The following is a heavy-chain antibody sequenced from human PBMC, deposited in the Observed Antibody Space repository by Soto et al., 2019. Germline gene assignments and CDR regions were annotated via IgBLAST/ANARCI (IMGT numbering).Heavy chain of an antibody. CDR3: ARADLPNPYSSGWYVGNWFDP. D-gene: IGHD6-19*01. V-gene: IGHV3-30-3*01. CDR2: ISYDGSNK. Sequence: PGGSLRLSCAASGFTFSSYAMHWVRQAPGKGLEWVAVISYDGSNKYYADSVKGRFTISRDNSKNTLYLQMNSLRAEDTAVYYCARADLPNPYSSGWYVGNWFDPWGQGTLVTVSS. CDR1: GFTFSSYA. J-gene: IGHJ5*02.